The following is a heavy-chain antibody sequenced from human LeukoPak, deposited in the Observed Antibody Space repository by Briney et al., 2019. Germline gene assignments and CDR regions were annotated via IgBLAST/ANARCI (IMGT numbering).Heavy chain of an antibody. V-gene: IGHV3-7*01. CDR3: ARAPLQDLLWFGELSPSRFDY. CDR1: GFTFSSYW. J-gene: IGHJ4*02. CDR2: IKQDGSEK. D-gene: IGHD3-10*01. Sequence: GGSLRLSCAASGFTFSSYWMSWVRQAPGKGLEWVANIKQDGSEKYYVDSVKGRFTISRDNAKNSLYLQMNSLRAEDTAVYYCARAPLQDLLWFGELSPSRFDYWGQGTLVTASS.